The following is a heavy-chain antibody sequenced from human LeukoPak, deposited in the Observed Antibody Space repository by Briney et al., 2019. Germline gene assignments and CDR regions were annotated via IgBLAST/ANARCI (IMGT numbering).Heavy chain of an antibody. D-gene: IGHD2-21*01. Sequence: QPGGSLRLSCVASGFTFNNYAMCWVRQAPGKGLEWVSAIIRSGGTYYADSVESRFTISRDNSKNTLYLEMNSLRAEDTAVYYCAKDLTLYGDFPYFDYWGRGTLVTVSS. J-gene: IGHJ4*02. CDR1: GFTFNNYA. CDR2: IIRSGGT. V-gene: IGHV3-23*01. CDR3: AKDLTLYGDFPYFDY.